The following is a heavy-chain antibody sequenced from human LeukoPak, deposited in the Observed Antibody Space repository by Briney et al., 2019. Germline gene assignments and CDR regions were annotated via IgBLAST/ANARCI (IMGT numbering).Heavy chain of an antibody. V-gene: IGHV1-8*02. CDR2: INPNSGNT. CDR1: GYTFTGYY. J-gene: IGHJ4*02. CDR3: ARESPRWCSGGSCYLGY. D-gene: IGHD2-15*01. Sequence: ASVKVSCKASGYTFTGYYMHWVRQAPGQGLEWMGWINPNSGNTGYAQKFQGRVTMTRNTSISTAYMELSSLRSEDTAVYYCARESPRWCSGGSCYLGYWGQGTLVTVSS.